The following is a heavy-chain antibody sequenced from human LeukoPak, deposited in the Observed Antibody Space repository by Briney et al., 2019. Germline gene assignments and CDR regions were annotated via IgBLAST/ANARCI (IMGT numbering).Heavy chain of an antibody. CDR1: GFTFSSYS. V-gene: IGHV3-21*01. J-gene: IGHJ3*02. CDR2: ISSSSSYI. D-gene: IGHD2-2*01. CDR3: ARFVVVPAARHDAFDI. Sequence: GGSLRLSCAASGFTFSSYSMNWVRQAPGKGLEWVSSISSSSSYIYYADSVKGRFTISRDNAKNSLYLQMNSLRAEDTAVYYCARFVVVPAARHDAFDIWGQGTMVTVSS.